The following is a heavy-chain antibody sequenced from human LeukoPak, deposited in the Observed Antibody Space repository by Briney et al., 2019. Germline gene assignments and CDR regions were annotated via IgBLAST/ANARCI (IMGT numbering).Heavy chain of an antibody. Sequence: ASVKVSCKASGYTLTSYYMHWVRQAPGQGLEWMGIINPSGGSTSYAQKFQGRVTMTRDTSTSTVYMELSSLRSEDTAVYYCARDLAGGTAMVVYYYYGMDVWGQGTTVTVSS. CDR1: GYTLTSYY. D-gene: IGHD5-18*01. J-gene: IGHJ6*02. CDR3: ARDLAGGTAMVVYYYYGMDV. CDR2: INPSGGST. V-gene: IGHV1-46*01.